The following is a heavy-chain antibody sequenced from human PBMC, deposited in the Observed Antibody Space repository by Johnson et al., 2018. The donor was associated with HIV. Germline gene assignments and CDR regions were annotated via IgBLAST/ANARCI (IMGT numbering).Heavy chain of an antibody. CDR3: ARESTYYGGNPHDAFDI. J-gene: IGHJ3*02. CDR1: GFTVSSNE. Sequence: VQLVESRGALVQSGGSLRLSCAASGFTVSSNEMSWIRQAPGKGLEWVAYISSSGSTIYYADYVKGRLTISRDNAKNSLYLQMNSLRAEDTAVYYCARESTYYGGNPHDAFDIWGQGTMVTVSS. D-gene: IGHD4-23*01. V-gene: IGHV3-48*03. CDR2: ISSSGSTI.